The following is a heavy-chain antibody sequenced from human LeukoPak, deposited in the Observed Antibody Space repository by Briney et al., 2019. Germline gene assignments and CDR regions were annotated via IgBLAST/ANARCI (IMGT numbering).Heavy chain of an antibody. J-gene: IGHJ4*02. Sequence: GGSLRLSCAASGFTFSSYSMNWVRQAPGKGLEWVSYISSGSTTIYYADSVKGRLTISRDNAKNSLYLQMNSLRAEDTAVYFCARMWGSSWSYFDYWGQGTLVTVSS. CDR1: GFTFSSYS. V-gene: IGHV3-48*04. CDR3: ARMWGSSWSYFDY. D-gene: IGHD6-13*01. CDR2: ISSGSTTI.